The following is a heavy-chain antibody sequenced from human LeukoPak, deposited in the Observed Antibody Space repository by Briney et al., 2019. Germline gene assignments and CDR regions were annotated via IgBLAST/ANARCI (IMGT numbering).Heavy chain of an antibody. CDR3: ARSTVTNRHYFDY. CDR2: IWFDGGNT. Sequence: GRSLSLSCAASGFTFSTFDMHWVRQTPGKGLEWVALIWFDGGNTYYTASVKGRFTISRDNSKNTVYLQMNSLRDEDTAVYHCARSTVTNRHYFDYWGQGTQVTVSS. CDR1: GFTFSTFD. V-gene: IGHV3-33*01. J-gene: IGHJ4*02. D-gene: IGHD4-17*01.